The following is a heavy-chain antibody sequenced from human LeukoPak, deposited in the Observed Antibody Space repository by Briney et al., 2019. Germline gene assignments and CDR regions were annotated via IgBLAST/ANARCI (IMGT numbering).Heavy chain of an antibody. D-gene: IGHD1-26*01. CDR2: INPSGGRT. V-gene: IGHV1-46*01. J-gene: IGHJ6*02. Sequence: GASVKVSCKASGYTFTTYYTHWVRQSPGQGLEWMGIINPSGGRTSCAQKFQGRLTMTRDTSTSTVYMELSSLGSEDTAVYYCTREADIVGATSDHYGMDVWGQGTTVTVSS. CDR1: GYTFTTYY. CDR3: TREADIVGATSDHYGMDV.